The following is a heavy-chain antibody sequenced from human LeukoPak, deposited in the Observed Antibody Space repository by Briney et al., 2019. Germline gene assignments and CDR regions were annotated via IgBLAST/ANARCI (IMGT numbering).Heavy chain of an antibody. Sequence: GGSLRLSCAASGFTFSSYGMNWVRQAPGKGLEWVSYISSSSSTIYYADSVKGRFTISRDNAKNSLYLQMNSLRAEDTAVYYCARDEPNYYYMDVSGKGTTVTVSS. CDR3: ARDEPNYYYMDV. V-gene: IGHV3-48*04. J-gene: IGHJ6*03. CDR2: ISSSSSTI. CDR1: GFTFSSYG.